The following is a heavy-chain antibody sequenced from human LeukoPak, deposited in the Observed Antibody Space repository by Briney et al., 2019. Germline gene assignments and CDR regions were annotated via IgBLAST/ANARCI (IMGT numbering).Heavy chain of an antibody. Sequence: PGRSLRLSCAASGFTFSSYAMHWVRQAPGKGLEWVAVISYDGSNKYYADSVKGRFTISRDSSKNTLYLQMNSLRAEDTAVYYCARIGRLRFLEWLQTLPEFDYWGQGTLVTVSS. V-gene: IGHV3-30-3*01. J-gene: IGHJ4*02. CDR1: GFTFSSYA. CDR3: ARIGRLRFLEWLQTLPEFDY. D-gene: IGHD3-3*01. CDR2: ISYDGSNK.